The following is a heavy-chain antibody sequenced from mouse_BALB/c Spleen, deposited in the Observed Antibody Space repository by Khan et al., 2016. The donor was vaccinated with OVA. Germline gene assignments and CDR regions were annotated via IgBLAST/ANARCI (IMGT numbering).Heavy chain of an antibody. D-gene: IGHD3-1*01. CDR2: IYPGGGYT. J-gene: IGHJ2*01. Sequence: VQLQQSGTELARPGTSVKMSCKAAGYTFSNYWIGWVKQRPGHGLEWIGDIYPGGGYTNYNENFKGKATLTADTSSSTAYMQLSSLASEDYAIYSGARRGAARATWDDFDYWGQGTTLTVSS. V-gene: IGHV1-63*02. CDR1: GYTFSNYW. CDR3: ARRGAARATWDDFDY.